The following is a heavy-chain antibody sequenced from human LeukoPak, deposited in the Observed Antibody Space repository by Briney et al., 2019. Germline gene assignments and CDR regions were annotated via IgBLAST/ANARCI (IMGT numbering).Heavy chain of an antibody. D-gene: IGHD3-3*01. CDR1: GFTFSDYY. CDR3: ARVYYDFWSGYYGYYYYMDV. V-gene: IGHV3-11*01. CDR2: ISSSGSTI. J-gene: IGHJ6*03. Sequence: GGSLRLSCAASGFTFSDYYMSWIRQAPGKGLEWVSYISSSGSTIYYADSVKGRFTISRDNAKNSLYLQMNSLRAEDTALYYCARVYYDFWSGYYGYYYYMDVWGKGTTVAVSS.